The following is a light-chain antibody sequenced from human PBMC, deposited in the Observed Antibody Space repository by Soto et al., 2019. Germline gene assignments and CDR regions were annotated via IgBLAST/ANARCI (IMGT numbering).Light chain of an antibody. CDR2: DAS. CDR3: QQRSNWPPWT. Sequence: EIVLTQSPATLSLSPGERATLSCRASQSVSSYLAWYQQKPGQAPRLLIYDASNRATGIPARFSGSGSGTYFTLTISSLEPEDFAVYYCQQRSNWPPWTFGQGTKVEIK. V-gene: IGKV3-11*01. CDR1: QSVSSY. J-gene: IGKJ1*01.